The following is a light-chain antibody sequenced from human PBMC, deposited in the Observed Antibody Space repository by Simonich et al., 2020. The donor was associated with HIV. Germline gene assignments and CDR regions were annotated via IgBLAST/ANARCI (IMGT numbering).Light chain of an antibody. J-gene: IGKJ3*01. Sequence: DILMTQSPSSVSASVGDRVTITCRAGQGISTWLAWYQQKPWKAPKLLIYAASSLQSWVPSRFSGSGSGTDFTLTISSLQPEDFATYYCQQSYSTRFTFGPGTKVDIK. CDR3: QQSYSTRFT. V-gene: IGKV1-12*01. CDR2: AAS. CDR1: QGISTW.